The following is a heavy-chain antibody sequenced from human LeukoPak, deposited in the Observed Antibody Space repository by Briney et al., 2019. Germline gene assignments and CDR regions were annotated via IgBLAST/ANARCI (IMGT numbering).Heavy chain of an antibody. V-gene: IGHV4-34*01. Sequence: PSETLSLTCAVYGGSFSGYYWSWIRQPPGKGLEWIGEINHSGSTNYNPSLKSRVTISVDTSKNQFSLKLSSVTAADTAVYYCARRLSRVAYGSSSSDPWGQGTLVTVSS. CDR2: INHSGST. CDR1: GGSFSGYY. D-gene: IGHD6-13*01. J-gene: IGHJ5*02. CDR3: ARRLSRVAYGSSSSDP.